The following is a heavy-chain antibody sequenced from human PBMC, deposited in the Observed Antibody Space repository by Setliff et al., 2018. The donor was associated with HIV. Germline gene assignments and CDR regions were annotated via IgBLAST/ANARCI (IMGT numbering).Heavy chain of an antibody. J-gene: IGHJ5*02. CDR3: ARALYGDYGGDLNWLDP. V-gene: IGHV7-4-1*02. CDR2: VNTHTGSP. Sequence: ASVKVSCKASGYTFINYAINWVRQAPGQGLEWMGWVNTHTGSPTYAQAFTGRFVFSVDTPITTAYLEITSLKAEDTAVYYCARALYGDYGGDLNWLDPWGQGTLVTVSS. D-gene: IGHD4-17*01. CDR1: GYTFINYA.